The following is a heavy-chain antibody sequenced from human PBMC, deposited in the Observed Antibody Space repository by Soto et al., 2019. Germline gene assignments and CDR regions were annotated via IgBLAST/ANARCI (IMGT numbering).Heavy chain of an antibody. V-gene: IGHV1-46*03. J-gene: IGHJ4*02. D-gene: IGHD1-1*01. CDR2: INPSGGST. Sequence: ASVKVSCKASGYTFTSYYMHWVRQAPGQRLEWMGIINPSGGSTSYAQKFQGRVTMTRDTSTSTVYMELSSLRSEDTAVYYCARDLLFNSLERRVVYFDYWGQGTPVTVSS. CDR1: GYTFTSYY. CDR3: ARDLLFNSLERRVVYFDY.